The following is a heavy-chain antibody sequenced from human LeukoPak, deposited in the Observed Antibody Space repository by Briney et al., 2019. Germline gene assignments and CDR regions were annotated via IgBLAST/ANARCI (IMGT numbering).Heavy chain of an antibody. D-gene: IGHD3-3*01. CDR2: ISSSSSYI. J-gene: IGHJ4*02. V-gene: IGHV3-21*01. CDR1: GFTFSSYS. CDR3: ARANDFWSGNDY. Sequence: GGSLRLSCAASGFTFSSYSMNWVRQAPGKGLEWVSSISSSSSYIYYADSVKGRFTISRDNAKNSLYLQMNSLRAEDTAVYYCARANDFWSGNDYWGRGTLVTVSS.